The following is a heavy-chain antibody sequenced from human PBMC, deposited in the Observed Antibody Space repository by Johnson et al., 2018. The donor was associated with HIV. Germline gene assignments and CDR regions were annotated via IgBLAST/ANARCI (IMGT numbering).Heavy chain of an antibody. CDR3: TRMGNEWELSSGSDAFDI. V-gene: IGHV3-30*03. CDR2: ISYDGSNK. J-gene: IGHJ3*02. CDR1: GFTFSSYG. Sequence: QVQLVESGGGLVQPGRSLRLSCAASGFTFSSYGMHWVRQAPGKGLEWVAVISYDGSNKYYADSVKGRFTISRDNSKNTLYLQMNTLKTEDTAVYYCTRMGNEWELSSGSDAFDIWGQGTVVTVSS. D-gene: IGHD1-26*01.